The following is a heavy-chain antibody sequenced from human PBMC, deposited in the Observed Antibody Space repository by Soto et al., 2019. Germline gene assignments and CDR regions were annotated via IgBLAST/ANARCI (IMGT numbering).Heavy chain of an antibody. CDR2: ILHSGSS. D-gene: IGHD6-19*01. CDR3: ARGMYKSGWNLHL. J-gene: IGHJ4*02. Sequence: PETLLATSSVSGGTVSSATYFWSWVRQPPGERLQWGAYILHSGSSMDNPSLKRRVTISLSTSKTQFSLRLTSVTAADTAVYYCARGMYKSGWNLHLWGQGIVVSVS. CDR1: GGTVSSATYF. V-gene: IGHV4-61*01.